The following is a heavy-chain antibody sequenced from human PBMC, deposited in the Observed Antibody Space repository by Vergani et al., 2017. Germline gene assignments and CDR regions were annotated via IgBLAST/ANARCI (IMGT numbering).Heavy chain of an antibody. CDR2: INHSGST. Sequence: QVQLQQWGAGLLKPSETLSPTCAVYGGSFSGYYWSWIRQPPGKGLEWIGEINHSGSTNYNPSLKSRVTISVDTSKNQFSLKLSSVTAADTAVYYCAREVGATLDAFDIWGQGTMVTVSS. CDR1: GGSFSGYY. D-gene: IGHD1-26*01. CDR3: AREVGATLDAFDI. J-gene: IGHJ3*02. V-gene: IGHV4-34*01.